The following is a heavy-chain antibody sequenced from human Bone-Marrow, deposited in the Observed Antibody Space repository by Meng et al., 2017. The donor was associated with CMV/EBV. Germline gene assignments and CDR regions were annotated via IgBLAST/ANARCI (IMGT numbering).Heavy chain of an antibody. D-gene: IGHD1-26*01. V-gene: IGHV3-23*01. J-gene: IGHJ4*02. Sequence: GGSLRLSCAASGFTFSSYAMSWVRQAPGKGLEWVSAISGSGGSTYYADSVKGRFTISRDNSKNTLYLQMNSLRAEDTAVYYCAKMPRPLGAATHLDYWGQGTLVTFSS. CDR3: AKMPRPLGAATHLDY. CDR2: ISGSGGST. CDR1: GFTFSSYA.